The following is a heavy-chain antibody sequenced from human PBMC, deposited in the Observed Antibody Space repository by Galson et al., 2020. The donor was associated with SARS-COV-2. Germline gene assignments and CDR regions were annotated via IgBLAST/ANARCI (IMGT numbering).Heavy chain of an antibody. V-gene: IGHV3-30*04. CDR1: GFAFSRTA. CDR3: TSLTNTVVDTFFDY. D-gene: IGHD2-15*01. J-gene: IGHJ4*01. Sequence: GESLKISCAGSGFAFSRTAMHWVRQAPGKGLDWVALISYDGNTKYYADSVRGRFFISRDNSRNTLFLQMNNLRLEDTALYYCTSLTNTVVDTFFDYWGHGTQVTVTS. CDR2: ISYDGNTK.